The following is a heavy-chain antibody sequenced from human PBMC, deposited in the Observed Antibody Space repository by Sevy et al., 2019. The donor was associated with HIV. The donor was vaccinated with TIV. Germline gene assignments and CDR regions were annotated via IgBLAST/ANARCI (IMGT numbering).Heavy chain of an antibody. CDR3: AKQLYAYGDNFDY. CDR1: GFTFSSYG. D-gene: IGHD4-17*01. V-gene: IGHV3-30*18. Sequence: GGSLILSCAASGFTFSSYGMHWVHQAPGKGLEWVAVISYDGSNKYYADSVKGRFTISRDNSKNTLYLQMNSLRAEDTAVYYCAKQLYAYGDNFDYWGQGTLVTVSS. CDR2: ISYDGSNK. J-gene: IGHJ4*02.